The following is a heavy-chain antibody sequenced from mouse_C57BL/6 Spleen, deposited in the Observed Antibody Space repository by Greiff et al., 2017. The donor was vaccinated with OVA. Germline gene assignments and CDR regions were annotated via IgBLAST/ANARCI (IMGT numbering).Heavy chain of an antibody. CDR1: GYTFTSYW. CDR3: IIWDDGSIARDY. J-gene: IGHJ4*01. CDR2: IDPSDSYT. Sequence: QVQLQQPGAELVMPGASVKLSCKASGYTFTSYWMHWVKQRPGHGLEWIGEIDPSDSYTNYNQKFKGKSTLTVDKSSSTAYMQLSSLTSEDSAVYYCIIWDDGSIARDYWGQGTSVTVSS. V-gene: IGHV1-69*01. D-gene: IGHD1-1*01.